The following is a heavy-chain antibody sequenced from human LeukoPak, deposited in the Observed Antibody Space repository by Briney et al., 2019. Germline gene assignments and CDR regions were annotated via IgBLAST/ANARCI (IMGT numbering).Heavy chain of an antibody. CDR2: ISRNGDNT. Sequence: PGGSLRLSCAASGFTFSSYAMSWVRQAPGKGLEWVSTISRNGDNTYYADSVKGRFTTSRDNSKNTLFLQVNSLRAEDTAVYYCARDDAVGATLVAYWGQGTLVTVSS. D-gene: IGHD1-26*01. CDR3: ARDDAVGATLVAY. CDR1: GFTFSSYA. J-gene: IGHJ4*02. V-gene: IGHV3-23*01.